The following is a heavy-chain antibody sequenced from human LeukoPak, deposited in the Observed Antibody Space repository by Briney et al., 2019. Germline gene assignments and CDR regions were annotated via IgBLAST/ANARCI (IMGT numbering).Heavy chain of an antibody. CDR3: ARERPGDPDAFDI. D-gene: IGHD7-27*01. CDR2: IYYSGST. CDR1: GGSISSGDYY. Sequence: PSETLSLTCTVSGGSISSGDYYWSWIRQPPGKGLEWIGYIYYSGSTYYNPSLKSRVTISVDRSKNQFSLKLSSVTAADTAVYYCARERPGDPDAFDIWGQGTMVTVSS. V-gene: IGHV4-30-4*01. J-gene: IGHJ3*02.